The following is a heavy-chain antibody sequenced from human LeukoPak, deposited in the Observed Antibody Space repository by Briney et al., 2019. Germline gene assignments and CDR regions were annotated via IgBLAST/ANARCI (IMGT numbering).Heavy chain of an antibody. Sequence: GASVKVSCKASGYTFTSYAMHWVRQAPGQRLEWMGWINAGNGNTKYSQKFQGRVTITRDTSASTAYMELSSLRSEDTAVYYCARRYYYGSGSYLGFDYWGQGTLVTVSS. V-gene: IGHV1-3*01. CDR3: ARRYYYGSGSYLGFDY. CDR1: GYTFTSYA. CDR2: INAGNGNT. D-gene: IGHD3-10*01. J-gene: IGHJ4*02.